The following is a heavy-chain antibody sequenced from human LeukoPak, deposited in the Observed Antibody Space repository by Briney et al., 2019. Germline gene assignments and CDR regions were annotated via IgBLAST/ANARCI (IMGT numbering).Heavy chain of an antibody. D-gene: IGHD2-15*01. CDR3: ARENGCSGGSCYLHFDY. J-gene: IGHJ4*02. Sequence: GSSVKVSCKASGGTFISYAISWVRQAPGQGLEWMGGIIPIFGTTNYAQKFQGRVTITADESTSTAYMELSSLRSEDTAVYYCARENGCSGGSCYLHFDYWGQGTLVTVSS. CDR2: IIPIFGTT. CDR1: GGTFISYA. V-gene: IGHV1-69*01.